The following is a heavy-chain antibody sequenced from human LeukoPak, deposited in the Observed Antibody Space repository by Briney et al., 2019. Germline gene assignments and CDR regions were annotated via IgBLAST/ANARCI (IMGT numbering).Heavy chain of an antibody. CDR3: ARDSSFEAFDI. V-gene: IGHV3-48*03. Sequence: PGGSLRLSCAASGFTFSSYEMNWVRQAPGKGLEWVSYISSSGRTINYADSVKGRFTISRDNAKNSLYLQMHSLRAGDTAVYYCARDSSFEAFDIWGQGTMVTVSS. CDR1: GFTFSSYE. J-gene: IGHJ3*02. CDR2: ISSSGRTI. D-gene: IGHD6-6*01.